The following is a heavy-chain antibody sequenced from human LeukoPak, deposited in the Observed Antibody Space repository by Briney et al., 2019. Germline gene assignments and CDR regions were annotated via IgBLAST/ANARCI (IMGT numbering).Heavy chain of an antibody. D-gene: IGHD3-22*01. CDR1: GITLSNYG. CDR2: MSDRGGCT. Sequence: GGSLRLSCALSGITLSNYGMSWVRHAPGKGLECVAGMSDRGGCTNYADSVKGRFTISRDKPKNTLILQMNSLRPDDTAVYFCAKRGVVIRVILVGFHKEAYYFDSWGQGALVTVSS. CDR3: AKRGVVIRVILVGFHKEAYYFDS. V-gene: IGHV3-23*01. J-gene: IGHJ4*02.